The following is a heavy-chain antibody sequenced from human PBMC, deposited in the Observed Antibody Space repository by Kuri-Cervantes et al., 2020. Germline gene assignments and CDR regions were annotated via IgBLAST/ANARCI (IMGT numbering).Heavy chain of an antibody. V-gene: IGHV1-69*13. CDR3: ARDNSSGWYFDY. CDR2: IIPIFVTA. CDR1: GYTFTSYG. J-gene: IGHJ4*01. D-gene: IGHD6-19*01. Sequence: SVKVSCKASGYTFTSYGISWVRQDPGPGLEWMGGIIPIFVTANYAQKFQGRVTITADESTSTDYMELSSLRSEDTAVYYCARDNSSGWYFDYWGHGTLVTVSS.